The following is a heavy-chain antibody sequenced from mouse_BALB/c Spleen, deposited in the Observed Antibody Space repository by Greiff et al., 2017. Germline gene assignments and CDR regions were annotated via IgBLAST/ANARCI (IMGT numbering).Heavy chain of an antibody. Sequence: EVKLVESGGGLVQPGGSMKLSCVASGFTFSNYWMNWVRQSPEKGLEWVAEIRLKSNNYATHYAESVNGRFTISRDDSKSMVYLQMNNLRAEDTGIYYCTRKVPFAYWGQGTLVTVSA. CDR1: GFTFSNYW. CDR3: TRKVPFAY. V-gene: IGHV6-6*02. J-gene: IGHJ3*01. CDR2: IRLKSNNYAT.